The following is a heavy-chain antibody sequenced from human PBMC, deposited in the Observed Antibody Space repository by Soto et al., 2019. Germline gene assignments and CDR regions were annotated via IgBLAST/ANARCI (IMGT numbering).Heavy chain of an antibody. Sequence: ESGGGLVQPGGSLRLSCAASAFTFSSYNMNWVRQAPGKGLEWVSYISSGGSTMYYADSVKVRFTISRDNAKNSLYLQMNSLRDEDTAVYYCARDPAHDYVSGSPAFWFDHWGQGTLVTVSS. CDR2: ISSGGSTM. J-gene: IGHJ5*02. V-gene: IGHV3-48*02. CDR3: ARDPAHDYVSGSPAFWFDH. D-gene: IGHD3-16*01. CDR1: AFTFSSYN.